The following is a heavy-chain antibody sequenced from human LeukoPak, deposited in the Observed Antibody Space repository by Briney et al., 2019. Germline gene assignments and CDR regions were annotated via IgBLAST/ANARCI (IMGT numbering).Heavy chain of an antibody. D-gene: IGHD6-19*01. Sequence: PSETLSLTCAVYGGSFSGYYWSWIRQPPGKGLEWIGEINHSGGTNYNPSLKSRVTISVDTSKNQFSLKLSSVTAADTAVYYCASIAVANNWFDPWGQGTLVTVSS. CDR1: GGSFSGYY. J-gene: IGHJ5*02. V-gene: IGHV4-34*01. CDR2: INHSGGT. CDR3: ASIAVANNWFDP.